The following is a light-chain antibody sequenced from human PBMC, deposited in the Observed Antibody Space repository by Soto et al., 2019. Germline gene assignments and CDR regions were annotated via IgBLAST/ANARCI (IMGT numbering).Light chain of an antibody. CDR1: QSVSSSN. CDR3: RQYGSSYT. CDR2: GAS. J-gene: IGKJ2*01. V-gene: IGKV3-20*01. Sequence: EIVLTQSPGTLSLSPGERATLSCRASQSVSSSNLAWYQQQPGQAPGLRIYGASSRATGIPARFSGSGSGRDFTLNSSSLEPDDFAVYYCRQYGSSYTFGQGTKLVIK.